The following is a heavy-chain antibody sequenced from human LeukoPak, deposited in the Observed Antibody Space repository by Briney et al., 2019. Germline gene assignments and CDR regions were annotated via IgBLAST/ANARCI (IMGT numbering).Heavy chain of an antibody. CDR1: GDSISSGTYY. Sequence: SQTLSLTCTVSGDSISSGTYYWTWVRQYPGTGLEWIGYISHIGTTYNNPSLKSRVSISVDTSRNQLSLRLTSVTAADTAVYYCARGVQGWFAPWGQGTLVTVSS. J-gene: IGHJ5*02. D-gene: IGHD3-10*01. V-gene: IGHV4-31*03. CDR3: ARGVQGWFAP. CDR2: ISHIGTT.